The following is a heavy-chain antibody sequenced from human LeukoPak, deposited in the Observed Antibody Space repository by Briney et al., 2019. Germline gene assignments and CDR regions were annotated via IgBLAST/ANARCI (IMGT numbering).Heavy chain of an antibody. CDR2: IYHSGST. CDR3: ASTLDIVVVPAAEAFDY. V-gene: IGHV4-38-2*02. D-gene: IGHD2-2*01. Sequence: SETLSLTCTVSGYSISSGYYWGWIRQPPGKGLEWIGGIYHSGSTYYNPSLKSRVTISVDTSKNQFSLKLSSVTAADTAVYYCASTLDIVVVPAAEAFDYWGQGTLVTVSS. CDR1: GYSISSGYY. J-gene: IGHJ4*02.